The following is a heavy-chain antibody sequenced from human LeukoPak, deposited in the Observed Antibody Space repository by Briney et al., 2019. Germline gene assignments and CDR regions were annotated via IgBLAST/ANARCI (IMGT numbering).Heavy chain of an antibody. CDR1: GGTFSSYA. V-gene: IGHV1-69*05. D-gene: IGHD4-11*01. J-gene: IGHJ2*01. CDR3: ARQLGSDSNYPLYWYFDL. CDR2: IIPIFGTA. Sequence: SVKVSCKASGGTFSSYAISWVRQAPGQGLEWMGGIIPIFGTANYAQKFQGRVTITTDESTSTAYMELSSLRSEDTAVYYCARQLGSDSNYPLYWYFDLWGRGTLVTVSS.